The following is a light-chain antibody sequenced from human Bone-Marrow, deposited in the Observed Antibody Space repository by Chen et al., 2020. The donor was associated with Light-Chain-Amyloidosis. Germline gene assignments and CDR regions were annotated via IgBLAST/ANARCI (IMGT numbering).Light chain of an antibody. CDR1: SGCVGTYNY. V-gene: IGLV2-14*01. CDR3: SSFTSSSSYV. CDR2: AVS. Sequence: QSALTYPASESGSPGQSATNSGHGTSGCVGTYNYVSWYQQHPGKAPKVMIYAVSNRPSGVSNRFSGSKSGNTASLTISGLQAEDEADYYCSSFTSSSSYVFGPGTKVTVL. J-gene: IGLJ1*01.